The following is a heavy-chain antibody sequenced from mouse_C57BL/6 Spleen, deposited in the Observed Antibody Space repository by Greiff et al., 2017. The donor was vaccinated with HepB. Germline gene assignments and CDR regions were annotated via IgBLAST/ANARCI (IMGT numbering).Heavy chain of an antibody. J-gene: IGHJ1*03. Sequence: VQLQQSGAELVKPGASVKISCKASGYAFSSYWMNWVKQRPGKGLEWIGQIYPGDGDTNYNGKFKGKATMAADKSSSTAYMQLSSLTSEDSAVYFGAVKGRTGTAYFDVWGTGTTVTVSS. CDR1: GYAFSSYW. CDR2: IYPGDGDT. V-gene: IGHV1-80*01. CDR3: AVKGRTGTAYFDV. D-gene: IGHD4-1*01.